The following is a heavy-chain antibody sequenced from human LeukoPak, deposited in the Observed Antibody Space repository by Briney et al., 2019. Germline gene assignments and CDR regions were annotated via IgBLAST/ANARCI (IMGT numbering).Heavy chain of an antibody. CDR3: ARDRLLYLDY. D-gene: IGHD2-21*02. V-gene: IGHV3-21*04. CDR1: GFTFSSYS. Sequence: GGSLRLSCAASGFTFSSYSMNWVRQAPGKGLEWVSSISSSSSYIYYADSVKGRFTISRDNSKNTLYLQINSLRVEDTAVYFCARDRLLYLDYWGQGTPVTVSS. J-gene: IGHJ4*02. CDR2: ISSSSSYI.